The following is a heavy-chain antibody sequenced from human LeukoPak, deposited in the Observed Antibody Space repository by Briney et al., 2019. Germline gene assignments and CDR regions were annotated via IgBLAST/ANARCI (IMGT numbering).Heavy chain of an antibody. J-gene: IGHJ5*02. CDR2: INPNSGGT. V-gene: IGHV1-2*02. CDR1: GYTFTGCY. Sequence: ASVKVSCKASGYTFTGCYMHWVRQAPGQGLEWMGWINPNSGGTNYAQKFQGRVTMTRDTSISTAYMELSRLRSDDTAVYYCARRAGYCSSTSCYRRPNYNWFDPWGQGTLVTVSS. CDR3: ARRAGYCSSTSCYRRPNYNWFDP. D-gene: IGHD2-2*02.